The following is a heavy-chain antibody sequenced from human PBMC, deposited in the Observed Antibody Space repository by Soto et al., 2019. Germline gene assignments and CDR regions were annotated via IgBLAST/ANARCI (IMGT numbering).Heavy chain of an antibody. V-gene: IGHV3-48*01. CDR1: VLTLSASS. CDR2: IRRHTSVT. Sequence: EVQLVESGGMLVQPGGSLRLSCADSVLTLSASSMNWVRQAPGKGLEWISYIRRHTSVTAYADSVKGRFTISRDSAKNSLYLQMDRLRVEDTAVSSCGKVPDSGYYTVDRWGQGTLVTVSS. D-gene: IGHD3-22*01. J-gene: IGHJ5*02. CDR3: GKVPDSGYYTVDR.